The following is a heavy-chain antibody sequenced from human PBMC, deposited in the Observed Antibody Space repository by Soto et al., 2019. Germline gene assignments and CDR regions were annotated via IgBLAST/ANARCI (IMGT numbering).Heavy chain of an antibody. V-gene: IGHV3-48*01. CDR3: LDGDYN. Sequence: EVQLVESGGALVQPGGSLRLSCAAAGFDFSNHYMTWVRQAPGKGLDWVSTITIINIMYYADSVRGRFTISRDNAKNSLFLQMSSLRTEDTAVYYCLDGDYNWGQGTQVIVSS. CDR1: GFDFSNHY. D-gene: IGHD4-17*01. J-gene: IGHJ4*02. CDR2: ITIINIM.